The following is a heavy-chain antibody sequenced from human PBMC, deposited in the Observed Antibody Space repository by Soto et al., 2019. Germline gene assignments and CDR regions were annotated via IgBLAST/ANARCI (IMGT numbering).Heavy chain of an antibody. CDR3: ARVARPYYDSSGYYYYDY. J-gene: IGHJ4*02. D-gene: IGHD3-22*01. V-gene: IGHV1-2*02. CDR1: GYTFTGYY. Sequence: ASVKVSCXASGYTFTGYYMHWVRQAPGQGLEWMGWINPNSGGTNYAQKFQGRVTMTRDTSISTAYMELSRLRSDDTAVYYCARVARPYYDSSGYYYYDYWGQGTLVTVSS. CDR2: INPNSGGT.